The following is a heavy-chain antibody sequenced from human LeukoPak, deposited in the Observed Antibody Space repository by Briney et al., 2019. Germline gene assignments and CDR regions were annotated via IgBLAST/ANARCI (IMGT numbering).Heavy chain of an antibody. CDR2: IIPIFGTA. V-gene: IGHV1-69*05. D-gene: IGHD5-18*01. Sequence: SVKVSCKASGGTFSSYAISWVRQAPGQGLEWMGGIIPIFGTANYAQKFQGRVTMARDTSTSTVYMELSSLRSEDTAMYYCARDLRGYSYGYGYWGQGTLVTVSS. CDR1: GGTFSSYA. CDR3: ARDLRGYSYGYGY. J-gene: IGHJ4*02.